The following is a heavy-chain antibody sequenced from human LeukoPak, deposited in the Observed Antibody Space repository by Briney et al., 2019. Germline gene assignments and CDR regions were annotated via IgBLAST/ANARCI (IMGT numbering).Heavy chain of an antibody. CDR2: INSDSGGT. Sequence: ASVKVSCKASGYTFTAHYVHWVRQAPGQGLEWMGCINSDSGGTTCAQKFQGRVTMTRDTSINTAYMELSSLRSDDTAVYHCARGVGSSWFDPWGQGTLVTVPS. J-gene: IGHJ5*02. V-gene: IGHV1-2*02. D-gene: IGHD2-15*01. CDR3: ARGVGSSWFDP. CDR1: GYTFTAHY.